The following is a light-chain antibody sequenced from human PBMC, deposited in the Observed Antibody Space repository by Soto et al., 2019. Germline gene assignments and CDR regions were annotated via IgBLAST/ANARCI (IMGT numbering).Light chain of an antibody. J-gene: IGLJ1*01. V-gene: IGLV2-14*03. CDR1: SRDVGGYNY. Sequence: QSALTQPASVSGSPGQSITISCTGTSRDVGGYNYVSWYQHHPGKAPKLMIFDVSNRPSGVSNRFSGAKSGNTASLTISGLQPEAEADYYCSSYTTSNTRQIVFGTGTKVTVL. CDR2: DVS. CDR3: SSYTTSNTRQIV.